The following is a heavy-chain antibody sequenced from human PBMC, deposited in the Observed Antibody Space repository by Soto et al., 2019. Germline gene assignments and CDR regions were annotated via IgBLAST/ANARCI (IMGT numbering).Heavy chain of an antibody. J-gene: IGHJ4*02. CDR3: ARNYDSSGYYDPFDY. CDR1: GYTFTSYG. Sequence: ASVKVSCKASGYTFTSYGISWVRQAPGQGLEWMGWISAYNGNTNYAQKLQGRVTMTTDTSTSTAYMELRSLRSDDTAVYYCARNYDSSGYYDPFDYWGQGTLVTVSS. V-gene: IGHV1-18*01. D-gene: IGHD3-22*01. CDR2: ISAYNGNT.